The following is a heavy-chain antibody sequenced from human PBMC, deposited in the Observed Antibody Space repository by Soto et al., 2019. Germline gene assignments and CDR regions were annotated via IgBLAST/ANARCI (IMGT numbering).Heavy chain of an antibody. Sequence: GGSLRLSCAAAGFDFEDYAMHWVRQVLGKGLEWVSLTNSDGTDSYYMDSVKGRFTISRDNAKSTLYLQMDRLRPEDTALYFCAKSLYYYDSSPLDHWGQGALVTVSS. V-gene: IGHV3-43D*04. D-gene: IGHD3-22*01. CDR1: GFDFEDYA. J-gene: IGHJ4*02. CDR2: TNSDGTDS. CDR3: AKSLYYYDSSPLDH.